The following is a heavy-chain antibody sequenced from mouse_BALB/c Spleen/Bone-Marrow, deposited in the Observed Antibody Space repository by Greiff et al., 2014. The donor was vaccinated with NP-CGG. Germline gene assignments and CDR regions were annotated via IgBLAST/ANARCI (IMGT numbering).Heavy chain of an antibody. CDR3: ARSRDYGSSYYAMDY. J-gene: IGHJ4*01. Sequence: VQLKESGAELVNLGASVKLSCTASGFNIKDTYMHWVKQRPEQGLEWIGRIDPANGNTKYDPKFQGKATITADTSSNTAYLQLSSLTSEDTAVYYCARSRDYGSSYYAMDYWGQGTSVTVSS. CDR1: GFNIKDTY. V-gene: IGHV14-3*02. D-gene: IGHD1-1*01. CDR2: IDPANGNT.